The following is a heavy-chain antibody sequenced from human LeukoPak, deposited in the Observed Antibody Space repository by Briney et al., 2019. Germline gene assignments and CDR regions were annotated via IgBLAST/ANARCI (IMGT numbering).Heavy chain of an antibody. D-gene: IGHD1-26*01. Sequence: SETLSLTCAVYGGSFSGYYWSWIRQPPGKGLEWIGEINHSGSTNYNPSLKSRVTISVDTSKNQFSLKLSSVTAADTAVYYCARGQVFSGSYPFDYWGQGTLVTVSS. J-gene: IGHJ4*02. CDR2: INHSGST. V-gene: IGHV4-34*01. CDR1: GGSFSGYY. CDR3: ARGQVFSGSYPFDY.